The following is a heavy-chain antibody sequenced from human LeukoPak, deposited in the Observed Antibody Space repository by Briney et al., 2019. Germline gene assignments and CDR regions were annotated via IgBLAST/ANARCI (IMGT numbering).Heavy chain of an antibody. J-gene: IGHJ4*02. D-gene: IGHD3-16*01. CDR1: GYTFTSYG. CDR2: ISAYNGNT. CDR3: ARTDYDYVWGSLYYFDY. Sequence: GASVKVSCKASGYTFTSYGISWVRQAPEQGLEWMGWISAYNGNTNYAQKLQGRVTMTTDTSTSTAYMELRSLRSDDTAVYYCARTDYDYVWGSLYYFDYWGQGTLVTVSS. V-gene: IGHV1-18*01.